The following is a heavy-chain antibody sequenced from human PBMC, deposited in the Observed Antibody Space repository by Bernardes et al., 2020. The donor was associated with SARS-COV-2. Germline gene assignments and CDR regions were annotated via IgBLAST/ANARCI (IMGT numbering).Heavy chain of an antibody. CDR3: ARRAVGDYFFDY. CDR1: GFIFDDYA. CDR2: ITWSGGRT. V-gene: IGHV3-20*01. Sequence: GGSLRLSRAASGFIFDDYAMSWVRQVPGKGLEWVSGITWSGGRTGYADSVKGRFTISRDNAKNSLYLQMDSLRAEDTALYHCARRAVGDYFFDYWGQGTLVTVSS. J-gene: IGHJ4*02. D-gene: IGHD2-21*02.